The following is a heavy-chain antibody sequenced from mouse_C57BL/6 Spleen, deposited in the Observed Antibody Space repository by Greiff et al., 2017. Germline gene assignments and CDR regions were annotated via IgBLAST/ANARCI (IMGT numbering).Heavy chain of an antibody. Sequence: VQLVESGPELVKPGASVKISCKASGYAFSSSWMNWVKQRPGKGLEWIGRIYPGDGDTNYNGKFKGKATLTADKSSSTAYMQLSSLTSEDSAVYFCARAGYDFAMDYWGQGTSVTVSS. CDR3: ARAGYDFAMDY. J-gene: IGHJ4*01. CDR2: IYPGDGDT. D-gene: IGHD2-2*01. V-gene: IGHV1-82*01. CDR1: GYAFSSSW.